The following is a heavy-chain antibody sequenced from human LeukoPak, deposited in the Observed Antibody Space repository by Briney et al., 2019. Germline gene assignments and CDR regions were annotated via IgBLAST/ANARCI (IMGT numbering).Heavy chain of an antibody. CDR2: IYYSGST. Sequence: SETLSLTCTVSGDSISSGGNYWSWLRQHPGKGLEWIGYIYYSGSTYYNPSLKSRLTISVDTSKNQFSLKLSSVTAADTAVYYCARWGNSGYASGYFDYWGQGTPVTVSS. D-gene: IGHD5-12*01. CDR3: ARWGNSGYASGYFDY. J-gene: IGHJ4*02. V-gene: IGHV4-31*03. CDR1: GDSISSGGNY.